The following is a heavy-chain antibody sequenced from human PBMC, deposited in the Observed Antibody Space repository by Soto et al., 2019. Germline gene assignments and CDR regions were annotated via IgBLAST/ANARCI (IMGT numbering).Heavy chain of an antibody. D-gene: IGHD3-16*01. Sequence: QVHLVQSGAEVKKPGASVKVSCKASGYTFTNYAMHWVRQAPGQRLEYMGWVNGGNGETKYSQKFQGTVTFTRDTSGSTAYLELSSLSSEDTALYYCATLNPVGYKYDLAFDYWGQGTLVTVSS. J-gene: IGHJ4*02. CDR1: GYTFTNYA. CDR2: VNGGNGET. V-gene: IGHV1-3*01. CDR3: ATLNPVGYKYDLAFDY.